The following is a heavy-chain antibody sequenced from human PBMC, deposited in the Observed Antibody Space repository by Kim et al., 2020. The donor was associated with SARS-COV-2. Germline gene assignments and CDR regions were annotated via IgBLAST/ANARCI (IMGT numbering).Heavy chain of an antibody. CDR2: IYTSGST. Sequence: SETLSLTCTVSGGSISSGSYYWSWIRQPAGKGLEWIGRIYTSGSTNYNPSLKSRVTISVDTSKNQFSLKLSSVTAADTAVYYCARDLTYYYGSPGGMDVWGQGTTVTVSS. J-gene: IGHJ6*02. D-gene: IGHD3-10*01. CDR1: GGSISSGSYY. V-gene: IGHV4-61*02. CDR3: ARDLTYYYGSPGGMDV.